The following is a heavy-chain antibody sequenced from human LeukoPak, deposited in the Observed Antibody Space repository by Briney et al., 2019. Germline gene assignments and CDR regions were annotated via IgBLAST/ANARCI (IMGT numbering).Heavy chain of an antibody. CDR2: IYYSGITNNNPSL. CDR3: ARAASISSVSGTVLDY. CDR1: GDSISSYY. Sequence: PSETLSLTCTVSGDSISSYYWSWIRQPPGKGVEWIGHIYYSGITNNNPSLNYNPSLKSRVTISGDTKNRFSLKLTSVTAADTAVYYCARAASISSVSGTVLDYWGQGTLVTVSS. D-gene: IGHD3-16*01. V-gene: IGHV4-59*01. J-gene: IGHJ4*02.